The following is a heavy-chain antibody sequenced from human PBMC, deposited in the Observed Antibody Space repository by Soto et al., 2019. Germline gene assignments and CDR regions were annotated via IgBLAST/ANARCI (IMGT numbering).Heavy chain of an antibody. V-gene: IGHV3-33*01. J-gene: IGHJ6*02. CDR1: GFTFSSYG. Sequence: QVQLVESGGGVVQPGRSLRLSCAASGFTFSSYGMHWVRQAPGKGLEWVAVIWYDGSNKYYADSVKGRFTISRDNSKNTLYLQMNSLRAEDTAVYYCARDTHVLRYFDWSHYYYYGMDVWGQGTTVTVSS. CDR3: ARDTHVLRYFDWSHYYYYGMDV. D-gene: IGHD3-9*01. CDR2: IWYDGSNK.